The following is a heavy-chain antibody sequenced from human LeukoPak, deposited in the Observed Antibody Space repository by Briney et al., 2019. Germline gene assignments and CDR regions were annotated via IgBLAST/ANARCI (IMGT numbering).Heavy chain of an antibody. D-gene: IGHD3-16*01. CDR3: AISLDADYVALGY. CDR2: IRGSGGST. CDR1: GFTFSSYA. V-gene: IGHV3-23*01. Sequence: GGSLRLSCAASGFTFSSYAMSWVRQAPGKGLEWVSAIRGSGGSTYYADSVKGRFTISRDNSKNTLYLQMNSLRVEDTAVYYCAISLDADYVALGYWGQGTLVTVS. J-gene: IGHJ4*02.